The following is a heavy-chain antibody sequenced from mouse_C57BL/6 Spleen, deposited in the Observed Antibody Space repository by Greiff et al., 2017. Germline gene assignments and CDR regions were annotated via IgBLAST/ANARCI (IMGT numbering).Heavy chain of an antibody. CDR2: IYPGDGDT. D-gene: IGHD3-3*01. CDR1: GYAFSSYW. CDR3: ARGRYY. Sequence: VKLLQSGAELVKPGASVKISCKASGYAFSSYWMNWVKQRPGKGLEWIGQIYPGDGDTYYNGKLKGKVTLTADKSSITSYMQRSSLTSEDSAFDGCARGRYYWGQGTTLTVSS. J-gene: IGHJ2*01. V-gene: IGHV1-80*01.